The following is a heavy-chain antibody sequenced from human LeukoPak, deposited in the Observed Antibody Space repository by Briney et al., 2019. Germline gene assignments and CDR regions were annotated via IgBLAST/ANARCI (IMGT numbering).Heavy chain of an antibody. CDR2: ISAYNGNT. J-gene: IGHJ4*02. V-gene: IGHV1-18*04. D-gene: IGHD1-26*01. Sequence: ASVKVSCKASGYTFTSYYMHWVRQAPGQGLEWMGWISAYNGNTNYAQKLQGRVTMTTDTSTSTAYMELRSLRSDDTAVYYCARSPRIVGATSSDYWGQGTLVTVSS. CDR3: ARSPRIVGATSSDY. CDR1: GYTFTSYY.